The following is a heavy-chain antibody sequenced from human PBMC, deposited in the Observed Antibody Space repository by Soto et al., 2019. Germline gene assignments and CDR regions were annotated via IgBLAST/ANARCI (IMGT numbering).Heavy chain of an antibody. CDR2: ISTYNGNT. CDR1: GFTFISYV. J-gene: IGHJ5*02. Sequence: ASVKVSCKASGFTFISYVIFWVRQAPGQGLEWMGWISTYNGNTNYAQKLQGGVTMTTDTSTSTAYMELRSLRADDTAVYYCARDFYDFWSGYPPSCFDPWGQRTLVTVSS. D-gene: IGHD3-3*01. V-gene: IGHV1-18*04. CDR3: ARDFYDFWSGYPPSCFDP.